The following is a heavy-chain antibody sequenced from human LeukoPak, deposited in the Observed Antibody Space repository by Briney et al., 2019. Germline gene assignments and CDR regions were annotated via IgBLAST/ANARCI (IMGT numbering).Heavy chain of an antibody. CDR1: GDSVSSNSAA. CDR3: ARALSYYYDSSGYYYFDY. Sequence: SQTLSLTCAISGDSVSSNSAAWNWIRQSPSRGLEWLGRTYYRSKWYNDYAVSAKSRITINPDTSKNQFSLQLNSVTPEDTAVYYCARALSYYYDSSGYYYFDYWGQGTLVTVSS. J-gene: IGHJ4*02. D-gene: IGHD3-22*01. V-gene: IGHV6-1*01. CDR2: TYYRSKWYN.